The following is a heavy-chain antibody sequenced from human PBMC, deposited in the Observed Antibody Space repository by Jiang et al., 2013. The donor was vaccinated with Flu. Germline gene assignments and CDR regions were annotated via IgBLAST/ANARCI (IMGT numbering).Heavy chain of an antibody. V-gene: IGHV3-7*04. J-gene: IGHJ2*01. Sequence: QLLESGGGLVQPGGSLRLSCAASGFIFSTYWMSWVRQAPGKGLEWVANIKQDGSEKSSVESVKGRFTISRDNAKNSLYLQMNSLRAEDTAVYYCARGTGEYQLLDWVWYFDLWGRGTLVTVSS. CDR3: ARGTGEYQLLDWVWYFDL. CDR2: IKQDGSEK. CDR1: GFIFSTYW. D-gene: IGHD2-2*01.